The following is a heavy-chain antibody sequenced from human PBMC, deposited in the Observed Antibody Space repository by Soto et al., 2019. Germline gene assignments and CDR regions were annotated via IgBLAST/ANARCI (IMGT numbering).Heavy chain of an antibody. V-gene: IGHV1-46*01. CDR1: GYTFTPYY. CDR3: ARVGYYDSRDYFQY. CDR2: INPGGGST. Sequence: QVQLVQSGAEVKKPGASVRVSCKASGYTFTPYYIHWVRQAPAQGLEWMGVINPGGGSTTYAQKFQGRVTMTRDTSTSTVYMELRSLRSDDTAVYYCARVGYYDSRDYFQYWGQGTLVTVSS. D-gene: IGHD3-22*01. J-gene: IGHJ4*02.